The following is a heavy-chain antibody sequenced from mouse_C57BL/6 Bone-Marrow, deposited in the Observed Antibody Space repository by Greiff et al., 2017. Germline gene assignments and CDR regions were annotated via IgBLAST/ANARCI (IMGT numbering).Heavy chain of an antibody. CDR3: ARSYYDYGGYYFDY. V-gene: IGHV1-59*01. CDR1: GYTFTSYW. CDR2: IDPSDSYT. D-gene: IGHD2-4*01. J-gene: IGHJ2*01. Sequence: QVQLQQPGAELVRPGPSVKLSCKASGYTFTSYWMHWVKQRPGQGLEWIGVIDPSDSYTNYNQKFKGTATLTVDTSSSTAYMQLISLTSEDSAVYYCARSYYDYGGYYFDYWGQGTTLTVSS.